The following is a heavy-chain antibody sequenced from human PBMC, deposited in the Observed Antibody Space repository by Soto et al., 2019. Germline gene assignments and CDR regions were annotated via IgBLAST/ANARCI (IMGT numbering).Heavy chain of an antibody. J-gene: IGHJ5*02. CDR3: ARDGLRNPMPYIAAAGRADWFDP. Sequence: GGSLRLSCAASGFTFSSYEMNWVRQAPGKGLEWVSYISSSGSTIYYADSVKGRFTISRDNAKNSLYLQMNSLRAEDTAVYYCARDGLRNPMPYIAAAGRADWFDPWGQGTLVTVSS. CDR2: ISSSGSTI. CDR1: GFTFSSYE. D-gene: IGHD6-13*01. V-gene: IGHV3-48*03.